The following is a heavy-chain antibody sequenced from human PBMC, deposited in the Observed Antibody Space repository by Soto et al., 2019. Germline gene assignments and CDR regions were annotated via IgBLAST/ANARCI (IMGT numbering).Heavy chain of an antibody. CDR2: IDPSDSYT. V-gene: IGHV5-10-1*01. CDR1: GYSFTSYW. CDR3: ASSPRGYCSSTSCRELGNYYGMDV. Sequence: PGESLKISCNGSGYSFTSYWISWVRQMPGKGLEWMGRIDPSDSYTNYSPSFQGHVTISADKSISTAYLQWSSLKASDTAMYYCASSPRGYCSSTSCRELGNYYGMDVWGQGTLVTVSS. D-gene: IGHD2-2*01. J-gene: IGHJ6*02.